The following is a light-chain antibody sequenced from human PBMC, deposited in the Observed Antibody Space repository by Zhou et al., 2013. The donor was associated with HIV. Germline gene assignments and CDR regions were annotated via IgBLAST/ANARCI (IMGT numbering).Light chain of an antibody. CDR1: QSISRW. CDR2: KAS. V-gene: IGKV1-5*03. Sequence: DIQMTQSPSTLSASVGDRVTITCRASQSISRWLAWHQQKPGKAPKLLIYKASSLESGVPSRFSGSGSGTEFTLTISSLQPDDFATYYCQQYNSYPYTFGQGTKLEIK. CDR3: QQYNSYPYT. J-gene: IGKJ2*01.